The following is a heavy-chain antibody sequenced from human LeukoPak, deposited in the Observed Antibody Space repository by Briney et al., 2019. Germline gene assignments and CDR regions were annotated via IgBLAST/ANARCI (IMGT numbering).Heavy chain of an antibody. V-gene: IGHV4-4*02. J-gene: IGHJ3*02. D-gene: IGHD6-13*01. Sequence: SGTLSLTCDVSGGSISTTNWWTWVRQPPGKGLEWIGEIHYGGSATYNLSLNSRVSISLDKSKNQFSLKLRSVTAADTAVYYCARNGPTAAGAFDIWGQGTPVTVSS. CDR2: IHYGGSA. CDR1: GGSISTTNW. CDR3: ARNGPTAAGAFDI.